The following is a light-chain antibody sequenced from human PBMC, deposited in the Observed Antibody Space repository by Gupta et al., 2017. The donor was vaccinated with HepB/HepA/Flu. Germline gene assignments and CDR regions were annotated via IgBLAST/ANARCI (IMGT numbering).Light chain of an antibody. V-gene: IGLV1-47*01. CDR3: ATWDDSRSGYV. Sequence: QSVLTQPPSASGTPGQRVTISCSGSSSNIGSNYVYWYQQFPGTAPKLIIYRNNQRPSGVPDRFSGSKSGTSASLAISGLRSDDEADYYCATWDDSRSGYVFGNGTKVTVL. CDR1: SSNIGSNY. J-gene: IGLJ1*01. CDR2: RNN.